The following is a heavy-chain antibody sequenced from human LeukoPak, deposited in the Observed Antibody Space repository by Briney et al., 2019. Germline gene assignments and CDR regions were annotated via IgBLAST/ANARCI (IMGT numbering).Heavy chain of an antibody. J-gene: IGHJ4*02. D-gene: IGHD3-22*01. V-gene: IGHV4-31*03. Sequence: PSEALSLTCTVSGGSIISGGHYWSWLRQHPEKGLEWIGYVYYSGSTYYNPSLKSRVTVSVDTSESQFSLKLISVTAADTAVYYCARYDSGGYYYIWGQGIQVTVSS. CDR1: GGSIISGGHY. CDR2: VYYSGST. CDR3: ARYDSGGYYYI.